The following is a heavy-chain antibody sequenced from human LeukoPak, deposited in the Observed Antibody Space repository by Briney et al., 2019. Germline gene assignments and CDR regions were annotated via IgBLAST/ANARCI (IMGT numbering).Heavy chain of an antibody. CDR2: IYTSGST. Sequence: SQTLSLTCTVSGGSISGGSYYWSWIRQPAGKGLEWIGRIYTSGSTNYNPSLKSRVTISVDTSKNQFSLKLSSVTAADTAVYYCAGATLGASYYYYMDVWGKGTTVTISS. CDR3: AGATLGASYYYYMDV. D-gene: IGHD3-10*01. V-gene: IGHV4-61*02. CDR1: GGSISGGSYY. J-gene: IGHJ6*03.